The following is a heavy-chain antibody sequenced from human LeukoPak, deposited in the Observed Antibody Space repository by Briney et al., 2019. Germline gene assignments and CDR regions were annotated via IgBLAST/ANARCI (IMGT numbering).Heavy chain of an antibody. CDR3: AKGRTGGTWYGVDY. CDR1: GFTFSIYA. Sequence: GGSLRLSCAASGFTFSIYAMSWVRQAPGKGLEWVSAISGSGGTAYYADSVKGRFTISRDNSKNTLYLQMDSLRAEDTAIYYCAKGRTGGTWYGVDYWGQGTLVTVSS. J-gene: IGHJ4*02. V-gene: IGHV3-23*01. D-gene: IGHD2-15*01. CDR2: ISGSGGTA.